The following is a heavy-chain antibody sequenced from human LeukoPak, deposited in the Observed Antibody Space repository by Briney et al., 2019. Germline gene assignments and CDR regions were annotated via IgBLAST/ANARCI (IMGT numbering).Heavy chain of an antibody. CDR2: ISGSGGGT. CDR1: GFTFSNYA. V-gene: IGHV3-23*01. J-gene: IGHJ4*02. D-gene: IGHD3-22*01. Sequence: GGSLRLSCAASGFTFSNYAMNWVRQAPGKGLEWVSSISGSGGGTFYADSVKGRFTISRDNSKSTLYLQMNSLRAEDTAVYYCVKGQRITMNWVDYWGQGTLVTVSS. CDR3: VKGQRITMNWVDY.